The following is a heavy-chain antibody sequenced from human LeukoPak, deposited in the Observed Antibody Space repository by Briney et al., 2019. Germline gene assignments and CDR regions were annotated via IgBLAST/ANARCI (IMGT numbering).Heavy chain of an antibody. Sequence: GGSLRLSCAASGFNFSNYDMHWVRQAPGKGLEWVAFIWYDGSDKYHADSVKGRFTISRDNSKNTLYLQMNSLRTEDTAVYYCAKGDTSWGQGTLVTVSS. V-gene: IGHV3-30*02. D-gene: IGHD2-21*02. CDR1: GFNFSNYD. CDR2: IWYDGSDK. CDR3: AKGDTS. J-gene: IGHJ5*02.